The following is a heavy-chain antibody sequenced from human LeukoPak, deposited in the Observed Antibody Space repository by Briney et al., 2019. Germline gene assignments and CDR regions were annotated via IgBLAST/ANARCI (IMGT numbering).Heavy chain of an antibody. CDR2: INPDACDK. D-gene: IGHD5-24*01. Sequence: PGGSLRLSCTASGFTFSRSWMAWIRQAPGKGLEWVANINPDACDKYYVDIVKGRFTVSRDNTKNTVSLQMNSLRIDDTAVYYCARVEIREDFDYWGQGVLVTVSS. CDR3: ARVEIREDFDY. V-gene: IGHV3-7*01. CDR1: GFTFSRSW. J-gene: IGHJ4*02.